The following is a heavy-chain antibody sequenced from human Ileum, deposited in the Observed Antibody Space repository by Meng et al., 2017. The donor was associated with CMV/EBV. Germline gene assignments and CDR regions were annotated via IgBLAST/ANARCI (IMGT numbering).Heavy chain of an antibody. V-gene: IGHV3-53*01. J-gene: IGHJ5*02. CDR2: IYPDGTT. CDR1: GVTVSTNY. CDR3: ARDSTSPGRWGS. D-gene: IGHD1-26*01. Sequence: GESLKICSAVSGVTVSTNYMSWVRQARGKGLEWVSVIYPDGTTYYADSVKGRFTISRDNFTNMLYLQMNSLRAEDTALYYCARDSTSPGRWGSWGQGTLVTVSS.